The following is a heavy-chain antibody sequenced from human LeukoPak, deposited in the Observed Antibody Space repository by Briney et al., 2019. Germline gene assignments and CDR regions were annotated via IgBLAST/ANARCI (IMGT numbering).Heavy chain of an antibody. D-gene: IGHD3-10*01. Sequence: ASVKVSCKVSGYTLTELSMHWVRQAPGKGLEWMGGFDPEDGETIYAQKFQGRVTMTEDTSTDTAYMELSSLRSEDTAVYYCATDSTGAGWFGEQYNPLFPRDYYYGMDVWGQGTTVTVSS. CDR2: FDPEDGET. J-gene: IGHJ6*02. CDR3: ATDSTGAGWFGEQYNPLFPRDYYYGMDV. V-gene: IGHV1-24*01. CDR1: GYTLTELS.